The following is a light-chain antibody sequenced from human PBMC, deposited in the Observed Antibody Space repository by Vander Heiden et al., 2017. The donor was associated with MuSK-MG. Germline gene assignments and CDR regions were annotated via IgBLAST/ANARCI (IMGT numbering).Light chain of an antibody. CDR3: QQANNCPST. CDR1: QSVGSN. J-gene: IGKJ5*01. Sequence: EVGLTQSPATLSVSPGERATLSCRASQSVGSNLAWYQQRPGQAPRLLIFDAPTRPTGIPIRFSGSGSGTEFTLTISRVQSEDFAVYYCQQANNCPSTFGLGTQMDIK. CDR2: DAP. V-gene: IGKV3D-15*01.